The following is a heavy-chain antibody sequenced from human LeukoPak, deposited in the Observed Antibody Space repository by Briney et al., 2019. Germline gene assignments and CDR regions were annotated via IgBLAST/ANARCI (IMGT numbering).Heavy chain of an antibody. CDR1: GFTFSSYG. CDR3: AKAITMVRGVIRFFDY. V-gene: IGHV3-30*18. Sequence: PGGSLRLSCAASGFTFSSYGMHWVRQAPGKGLEWVAVISYDGSNKYYADPVKGRFTISRDNSKNTLYLQMNSLRAEDTAVYYCAKAITMVRGVIRFFDYWGQGTLVTVSS. J-gene: IGHJ4*02. D-gene: IGHD3-10*01. CDR2: ISYDGSNK.